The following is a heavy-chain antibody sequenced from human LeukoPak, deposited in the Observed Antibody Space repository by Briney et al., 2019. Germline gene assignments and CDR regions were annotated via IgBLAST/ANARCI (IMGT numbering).Heavy chain of an antibody. CDR2: IYYSGST. CDR3: ARDNRLGRMWDWYFDL. CDR1: GGSISSYY. Sequence: PSETLSLTCTVSGGSISSYYWSWIRQPPGKGLEWIGYIYYSGSTNYNPSLKSRVTISVDTSKNQFSLKLSSVTAADTAVYYCARDNRLGRMWDWYFDLWGRGTLVTVSS. D-gene: IGHD1-26*01. J-gene: IGHJ2*01. V-gene: IGHV4-59*01.